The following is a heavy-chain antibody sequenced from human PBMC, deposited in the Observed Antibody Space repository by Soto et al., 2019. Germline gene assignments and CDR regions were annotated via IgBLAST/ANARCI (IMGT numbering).Heavy chain of an antibody. CDR1: GYTFTSYG. CDR2: ISAYNGNT. D-gene: IGHD6-19*01. Sequence: QVQLVQSGAEVKKPGASVKVSCKASGYTFTSYGISWVRQAPGQGLEWMGWISAYNGNTNYAQKLQGRVTMTTDKSTSTDYMELRSLRSDDTAVYYCARAGAVAGTTNWFDPWGQGTLVTVSS. V-gene: IGHV1-18*01. CDR3: ARAGAVAGTTNWFDP. J-gene: IGHJ5*02.